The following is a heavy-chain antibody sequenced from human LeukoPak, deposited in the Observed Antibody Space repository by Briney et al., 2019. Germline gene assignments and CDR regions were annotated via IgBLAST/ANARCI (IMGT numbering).Heavy chain of an antibody. Sequence: ASVKVSCKASGYTFTSYGISWVRQAPGQGLEWMGWISDYNGNTNYAQKLQGRVTMTTDTSTSTAYMELRSLRSDDTAVYYCAMGDYYGSGSYYNEVYWGQGTLVTVSS. CDR2: ISDYNGNT. CDR1: GYTFTSYG. J-gene: IGHJ4*02. D-gene: IGHD3-10*01. CDR3: AMGDYYGSGSYYNEVY. V-gene: IGHV1-18*01.